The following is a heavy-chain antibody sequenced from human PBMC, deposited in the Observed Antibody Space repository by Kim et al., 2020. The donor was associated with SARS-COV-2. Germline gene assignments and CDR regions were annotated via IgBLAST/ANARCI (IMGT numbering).Heavy chain of an antibody. CDR3: ARGTRQWLVRGPYYYYMDV. D-gene: IGHD6-19*01. CDR2: INHSGST. Sequence: SETLSLTCAVYGGSFSGYYWSWIRQPPGKGLEWIGEINHSGSTNYNPSLKSRVTIPVDTSKNQFSLKLSSVTAADTAVYYCARGTRQWLVRGPYYYYMDVWGKGNTVTVSS. CDR1: GGSFSGYY. V-gene: IGHV4-34*01. J-gene: IGHJ6*03.